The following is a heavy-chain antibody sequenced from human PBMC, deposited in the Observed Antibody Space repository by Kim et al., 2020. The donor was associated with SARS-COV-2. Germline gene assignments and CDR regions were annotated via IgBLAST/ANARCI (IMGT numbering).Heavy chain of an antibody. Sequence: VKGRFTISRDNAKNSLYLQMNSLRAEDTAVYYCARDSPLVYGYYYGMDVWGQGTTVTVSS. J-gene: IGHJ6*02. D-gene: IGHD6-6*01. CDR3: ARDSPLVYGYYYGMDV. V-gene: IGHV3-11*06.